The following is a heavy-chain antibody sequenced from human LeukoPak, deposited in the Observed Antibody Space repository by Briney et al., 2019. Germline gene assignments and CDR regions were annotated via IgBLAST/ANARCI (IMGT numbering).Heavy chain of an antibody. CDR3: ARTVDTAMFLFGSPEYYFDY. J-gene: IGHJ4*02. D-gene: IGHD5-18*01. V-gene: IGHV4-59*01. CDR2: ISYSGST. CDR1: GGSISSYY. Sequence: SETLSLTCTVSGGSISSYYWSWIRQPPGKGLEWIGYISYSGSTNYNPSLKSRVTISVDTSKNQFSLKLSSVTAADTAVYYCARTVDTAMFLFGSPEYYFDYWGQGTLVTVSS.